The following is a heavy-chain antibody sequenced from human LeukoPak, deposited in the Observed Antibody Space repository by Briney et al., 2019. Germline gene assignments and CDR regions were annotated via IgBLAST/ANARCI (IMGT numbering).Heavy chain of an antibody. CDR2: IYYSGST. J-gene: IGHJ4*02. V-gene: IGHV4-39*07. CDR3: ARDARWSSGNPGHDY. CDR1: GGSISSSSYY. Sequence: SETLSLTCTVSGGSISSSSYYWGWIRQPPGKGLEWIGSIYYSGSTYYNPSLKSRVTISVDTSKNQFSLKLSSVTAADTAVYYCARDARWSSGNPGHDYWGQGTLVTVSS. D-gene: IGHD6-19*01.